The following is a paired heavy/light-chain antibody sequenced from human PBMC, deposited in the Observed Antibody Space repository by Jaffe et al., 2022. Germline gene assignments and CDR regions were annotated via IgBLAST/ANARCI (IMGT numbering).Light chain of an antibody. J-gene: IGLJ3*02. CDR2: DVR. CDR3: TSFRNTNILV. CDR1: SSDVGLYNY. V-gene: IGLV2-14*03. Sequence: QSALTQPASVSGSPGQSITISCTGTSSDVGLYNYVSWYQQHPGKAPKLMIYDVRDRPSGVSNRFSGSKFGNTASLTISGLQAEDEADYYCTSFRNTNILVFGGGTKLTVL.
Heavy chain of an antibody. Sequence: EVQLLESGGGLVQPGGSLRLSCAASGFSFTDYAMNWVRRAPGKGLEWVSDISGSGGTAYYADSVKGRFTISRDNSKNTVYLQMNSLRAEDTAVYFCGKGGDRYYSYYVDVWGKGTTVTVSS. J-gene: IGHJ6*03. D-gene: IGHD2-21*02. CDR3: GKGGDRYYSYYVDV. CDR1: GFSFTDYA. CDR2: ISGSGGTA. V-gene: IGHV3-23*01.